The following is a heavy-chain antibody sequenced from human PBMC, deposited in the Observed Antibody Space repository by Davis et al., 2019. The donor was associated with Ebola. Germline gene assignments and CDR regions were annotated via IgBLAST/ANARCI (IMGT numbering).Heavy chain of an antibody. J-gene: IGHJ6*02. Sequence: PSETLSLTCTVSGGSISSGGYYWSWIRQHPGKGLEWIGYIYYSGSTNYNPSLKSRVTISVDTSKNQFSLKLSSVTAADTAVYYCARHRSGYGHYYYYYGMDVWGQGTTVTVSS. CDR1: GGSISSGGYY. D-gene: IGHD3-3*01. CDR3: ARHRSGYGHYYYYYGMDV. CDR2: IYYSGST. V-gene: IGHV4-61*08.